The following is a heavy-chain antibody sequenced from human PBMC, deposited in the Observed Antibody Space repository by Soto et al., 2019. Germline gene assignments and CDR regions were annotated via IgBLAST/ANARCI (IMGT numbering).Heavy chain of an antibody. CDR2: IIPIFGTA. CDR1: GGTFSSYA. V-gene: IGHV1-69*13. CDR3: ARGIAAGSSYYYYGMDV. Sequence: SVKVSCKASGGTFSSYAISWVRQAPGQGLEWMGGIIPIFGTANYAQKFQGRVTITADESTSTAYMELSSLRSEDTAVYYCARGIAAGSSYYYYGMDVWGQGTTVTVSS. D-gene: IGHD6-13*01. J-gene: IGHJ6*02.